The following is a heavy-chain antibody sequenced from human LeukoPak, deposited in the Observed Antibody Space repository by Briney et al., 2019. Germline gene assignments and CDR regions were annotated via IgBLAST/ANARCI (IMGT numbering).Heavy chain of an antibody. CDR1: GYSISSGYY. CDR2: IYHSGST. J-gene: IGHJ5*02. Sequence: SETLSLTCTVSGYSISSGYYWGWIRQPPGKGLEWIGSIYHSGSTYYNPSLKSRVTISVDTSKNQFSLKRSSVTAADTAVYYCARCPELRLHDYGEDWFDPWGQGTLVTVSS. V-gene: IGHV4-38-2*02. CDR3: ARCPELRLHDYGEDWFDP. D-gene: IGHD4-17*01.